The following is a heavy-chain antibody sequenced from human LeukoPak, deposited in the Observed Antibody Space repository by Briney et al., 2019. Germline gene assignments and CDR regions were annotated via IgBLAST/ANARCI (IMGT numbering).Heavy chain of an antibody. CDR3: ARGGYSGYRSRFDY. J-gene: IGHJ4*02. CDR2: VNHSGST. D-gene: IGHD5-12*01. CDR1: GGAFSGYS. Sequence: PSETLSLTCAVHGGAFSGYSWNWIRQPPGMGLEWIGEVNHSGSTNYNPSLKSRVTISVDTAKNQFSLKLSSVTAADTSVYYCARGGYSGYRSRFDYWGQGTLVTVSS. V-gene: IGHV4-34*01.